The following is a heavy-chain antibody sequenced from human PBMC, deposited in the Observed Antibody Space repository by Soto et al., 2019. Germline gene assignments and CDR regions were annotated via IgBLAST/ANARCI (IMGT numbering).Heavy chain of an antibody. J-gene: IGHJ4*02. Sequence: ASVKVSCKASGYTFTGYYMHWVRQAPGQGLEWMGWINPNSGGTNYAQKFQGRVTMTRDTSISTAYMELSRLRSDDTAVYYCARAHVDTAMVIGYWGQGTLVTSPQ. V-gene: IGHV1-2*02. CDR2: INPNSGGT. CDR3: ARAHVDTAMVIGY. D-gene: IGHD5-18*01. CDR1: GYTFTGYY.